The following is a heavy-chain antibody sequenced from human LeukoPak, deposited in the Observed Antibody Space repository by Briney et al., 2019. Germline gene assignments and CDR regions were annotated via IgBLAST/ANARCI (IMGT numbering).Heavy chain of an antibody. CDR3: ARSRGLGVVVAAPYTSGMDV. CDR2: INHSGST. J-gene: IGHJ6*02. D-gene: IGHD2-15*01. V-gene: IGHV4-34*01. Sequence: PSETLSLTCAVYGGSFSGYYWSWIRQPPGKGLEWIGEINHSGSTNYNPSLKSRVTISVDTSKNQFSLKLSSVTAADTAVYYCARSRGLGVVVAAPYTSGMDVWGQGTTVTVSS. CDR1: GGSFSGYY.